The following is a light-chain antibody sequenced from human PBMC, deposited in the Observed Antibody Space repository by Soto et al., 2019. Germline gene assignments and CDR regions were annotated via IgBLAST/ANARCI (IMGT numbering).Light chain of an antibody. V-gene: IGLV2-14*01. CDR3: FSFTTTSTHV. CDR2: EVN. J-gene: IGLJ1*01. CDR1: RSDIGAYDY. Sequence: QSALTQPASLSGAPGQSITISCTGTRSDIGAYDYVSWFQQHPGKAPKLMISEVNTRPSGVSNRFSGSKSGNTAYLTISGLQVEDEAESFCFSFTTTSTHVFGTGTQLTVL.